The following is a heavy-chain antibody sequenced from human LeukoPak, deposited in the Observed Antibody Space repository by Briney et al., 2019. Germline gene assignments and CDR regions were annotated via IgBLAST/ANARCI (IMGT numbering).Heavy chain of an antibody. J-gene: IGHJ4*02. CDR1: GGTFSIYA. Sequence: ASVKVSFKASGGTFSIYAISWVRQAPGQGLEWMGRIIPILGIANYAQKFQGRVTITADKSTSTAYMELSSLRSEDTAVYYCQTGYSSSPGSGYFDYWGQGTLVTVSS. CDR2: IIPILGIA. V-gene: IGHV1-69*04. D-gene: IGHD6-13*01. CDR3: QTGYSSSPGSGYFDY.